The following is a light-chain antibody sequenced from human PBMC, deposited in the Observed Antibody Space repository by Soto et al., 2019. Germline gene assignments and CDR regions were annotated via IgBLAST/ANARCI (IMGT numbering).Light chain of an antibody. CDR3: SSFTSSDAPWV. CDR1: SSDVGGYNY. V-gene: IGLV2-14*03. J-gene: IGLJ3*02. Sequence: QSVLTQPASVSGSPGQSITISCTGTSSDVGGYNYVCWYQQHPGKAPKLMIFDVNNRPSGVSNRFSGSKSGNTASLTISGLQAEDEAEYYSSSFTSSDAPWVFGGGTKVTVL. CDR2: DVN.